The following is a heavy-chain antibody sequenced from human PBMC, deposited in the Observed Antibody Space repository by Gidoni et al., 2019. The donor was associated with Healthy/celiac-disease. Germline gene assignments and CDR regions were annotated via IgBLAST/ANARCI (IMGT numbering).Heavy chain of an antibody. J-gene: IGHJ2*01. Sequence: QVQLVESGGGVVQPGRSLSLSGAAPGFTCSSYGLHWVRQAPGKGLGWVEVIWYDGSNKYYADSVKGRFTISRDNSKNTLYLQMNSLRAEDTAVYYCARENDFLSGYYHLAWYFDLWGRGTLVTVSS. CDR3: ARENDFLSGYYHLAWYFDL. V-gene: IGHV3-33*01. CDR2: IWYDGSNK. CDR1: GFTCSSYG. D-gene: IGHD3-3*01.